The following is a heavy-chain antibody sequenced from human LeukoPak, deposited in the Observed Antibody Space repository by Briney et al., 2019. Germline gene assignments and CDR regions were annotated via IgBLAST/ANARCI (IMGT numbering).Heavy chain of an antibody. J-gene: IGHJ4*02. CDR3: AREGTIAAAALDY. D-gene: IGHD6-13*01. Sequence: PGGSLRLSCAASGFTFSSYGMHWVRQAPCKGLEWVAVIWYDGSNKYYADSVKGRFTISRDNSKNTLYLQMNSLRAEDTAVYYCAREGTIAAAALDYWGQGTLVTVSS. CDR1: GFTFSSYG. V-gene: IGHV3-33*01. CDR2: IWYDGSNK.